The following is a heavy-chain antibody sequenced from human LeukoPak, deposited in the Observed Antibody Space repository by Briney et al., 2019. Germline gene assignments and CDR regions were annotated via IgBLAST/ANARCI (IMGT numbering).Heavy chain of an antibody. Sequence: SVTLSLTCTVSGGSISSYYWSWIRQPAGKGLEWIGRIYTSGSTNYNPSLKSRVTMSVDTSKNQFSLKLSSVTAADTAVYYCARDGEVDTAMVNYYYGMDVWGQGTTVTVSS. J-gene: IGHJ6*02. V-gene: IGHV4-4*07. D-gene: IGHD5-18*01. CDR2: IYTSGST. CDR3: ARDGEVDTAMVNYYYGMDV. CDR1: GGSISSYY.